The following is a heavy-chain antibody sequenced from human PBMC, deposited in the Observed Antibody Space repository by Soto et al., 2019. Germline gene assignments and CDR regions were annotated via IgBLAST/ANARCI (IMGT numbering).Heavy chain of an antibody. CDR2: ISYDGSNK. D-gene: IGHD2-15*01. CDR3: AREVFVVVVTATKDTIDI. Sequence: QVQLVESGGGVVQPGRSVRLSCAASGFTFSTYGLHWVRQAPGNGLEWVAVISYDGSNKYYADSVNGRFTISRDNSKNTLYLQMDSLRAEDTAMYFCAREVFVVVVTATKDTIDIWGQEMMVTVSS. V-gene: IGHV3-30*03. CDR1: GFTFSTYG. J-gene: IGHJ3*02.